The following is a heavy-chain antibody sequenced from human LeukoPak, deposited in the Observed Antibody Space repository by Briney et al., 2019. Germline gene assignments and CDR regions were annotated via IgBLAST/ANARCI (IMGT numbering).Heavy chain of an antibody. CDR3: VRWYYYGSGSINYFDY. CDR1: GGSISSSSYY. J-gene: IGHJ4*02. CDR2: IYYSGST. D-gene: IGHD3-10*01. V-gene: IGHV4-39*07. Sequence: SETLSLTCTVSGGSISSSSYYWGWIRQPPGKGLEWIGSIYYSGSTYYNPSLKSRVTISLDTSKNQFSLKLSSVTAADTAVYYCVRWYYYGSGSINYFDYWGQGTLVTVSS.